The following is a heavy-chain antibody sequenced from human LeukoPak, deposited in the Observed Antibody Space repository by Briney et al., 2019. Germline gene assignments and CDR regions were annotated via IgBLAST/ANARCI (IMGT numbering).Heavy chain of an antibody. Sequence: TGGSLRLSCAASGFTFSSYSMNWVRQAPGKGLEWVSSISSSSSYIYYADSVKGRFTISRDNAKNSLYLQMNSLRAEDTAVYYCARDGPYDSSGYSFDYWGQGTLVTVSS. J-gene: IGHJ4*02. CDR1: GFTFSSYS. CDR2: ISSSSSYI. D-gene: IGHD3-22*01. CDR3: ARDGPYDSSGYSFDY. V-gene: IGHV3-21*01.